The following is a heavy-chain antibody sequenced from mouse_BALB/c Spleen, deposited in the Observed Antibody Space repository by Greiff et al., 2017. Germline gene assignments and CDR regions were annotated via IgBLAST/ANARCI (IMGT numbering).Heavy chain of an antibody. CDR3: ARGRDYAMDY. Sequence: EVQVVESGGGLVQPGGSRTLSCAASGFTFSSFGMHWVRQAPEKGLEWVVYISSGSSTIYYADTVKGRFTITRDNPKNTLFLQMTSLRSEDTAMYYCARGRDYAMDYWGQGTSVTVSS. V-gene: IGHV5-17*02. CDR1: GFTFSSFG. CDR2: ISSGSSTI. J-gene: IGHJ4*01.